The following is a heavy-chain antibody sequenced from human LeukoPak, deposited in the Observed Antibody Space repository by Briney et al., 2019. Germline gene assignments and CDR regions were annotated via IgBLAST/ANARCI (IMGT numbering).Heavy chain of an antibody. J-gene: IGHJ4*02. CDR2: ISGSDGST. Sequence: GGSLRLSCAASGFTFSTHNMSWVRQAPGKGLEWVSGISGSDGSTNYADSVKGRFTISRENSKNTLYLQMNSLRAEDTAVYYCAKDSAKKYDDYWGQGTLVTVSS. CDR1: GFTFSTHN. V-gene: IGHV3-23*01. D-gene: IGHD2/OR15-2a*01. CDR3: AKDSAKKYDDY.